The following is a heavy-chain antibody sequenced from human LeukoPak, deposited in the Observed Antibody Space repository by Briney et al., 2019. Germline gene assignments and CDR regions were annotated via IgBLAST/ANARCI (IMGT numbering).Heavy chain of an antibody. V-gene: IGHV3-74*01. CDR2: INSDGSRT. CDR1: GFTFSSYW. CDR3: ARDGAGSSLYMDV. Sequence: GGSLRLSCAASGFTFSSYWMHWVRQAPGKGLVWVSRINSDGSRTSYADSVKGRFTISRDNAKNTLYLQMNSLRAEDTAVYYCARDGAGSSLYMDVWGKGTTVTISS. D-gene: IGHD6-6*01. J-gene: IGHJ6*03.